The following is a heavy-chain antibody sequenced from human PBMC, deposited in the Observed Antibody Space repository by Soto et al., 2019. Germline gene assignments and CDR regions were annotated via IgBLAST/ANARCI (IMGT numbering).Heavy chain of an antibody. J-gene: IGHJ4*02. D-gene: IGHD3-16*02. CDR2: NNAGNGNT. CDR1: GYTFTSYA. Sequence: QVQLVQSGAEVKKPGASVKVSCKASGYTFTSYAMHWVRQAPGQRLEWMGWNNAGNGNTKYSQKFQGRVTITRDTAASRGYRELSRLRPEDTAVYYRHAPGVMITFGGVLAAYDYWGQGTLVTVSS. V-gene: IGHV1-3*01. CDR3: HAPGVMITFGGVLAAYDY.